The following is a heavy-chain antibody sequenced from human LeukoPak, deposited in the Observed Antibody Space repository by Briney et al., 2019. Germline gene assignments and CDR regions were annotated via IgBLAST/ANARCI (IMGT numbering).Heavy chain of an antibody. CDR3: AKLDDGGSGWSRHFDY. Sequence: SGGSLRLSCAASGFVVSDTFMSWFRQAPGKGLEWVSAISGSGGSTYYADSVKGRFTISRDNSKNTLYLQMNSLRAEDTAVYYCAKLDDGGSGWSRHFDYWGQGTLVTVSS. J-gene: IGHJ4*02. CDR2: ISGSGGST. D-gene: IGHD6-19*01. V-gene: IGHV3-23*01. CDR1: GFVVSDTF.